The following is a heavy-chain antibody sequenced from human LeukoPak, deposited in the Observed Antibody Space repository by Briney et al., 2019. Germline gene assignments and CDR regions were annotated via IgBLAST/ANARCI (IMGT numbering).Heavy chain of an antibody. Sequence: PSETLSLSCTVSGGSIGSYYWSWIRQPPGKGLEWIGYIYYSGSTNYNPSLKSRVTISVDTSKNQFSLKLSSVTAADTAVYYCARGTYYDILTYWFDPWGQGTLVTVSS. V-gene: IGHV4-59*01. J-gene: IGHJ5*02. CDR2: IYYSGST. CDR1: GGSIGSYY. D-gene: IGHD3-9*01. CDR3: ARGTYYDILTYWFDP.